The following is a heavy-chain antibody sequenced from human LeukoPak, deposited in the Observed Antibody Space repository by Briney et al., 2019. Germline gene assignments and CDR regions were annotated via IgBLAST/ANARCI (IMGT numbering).Heavy chain of an antibody. CDR1: GYTFTTCY. J-gene: IGHJ4*02. CDR3: ARVPGGTTWPFDY. V-gene: IGHV1-46*01. CDR2: INPSGGST. Sequence: ASVKVSYKASGYTFTTCYMHWVRHAPGQGLEWMGIINPSGGSTSYSQKFQGRVTMTRDMSTSTVYMELSSLTSEDTAVYYCARVPGGTTWPFDYWGQGTLVTVSS. D-gene: IGHD1-14*01.